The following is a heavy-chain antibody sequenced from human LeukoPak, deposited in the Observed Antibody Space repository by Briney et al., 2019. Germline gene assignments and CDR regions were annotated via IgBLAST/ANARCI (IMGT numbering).Heavy chain of an antibody. J-gene: IGHJ4*02. Sequence: VASVKASCKASGYTFTSYDINWVRQAPGQGLEWMGIINPSGGSTSYAQKFQGRVTMTRDTSTSTVYMELSSLRSEDTAVYYCARAGGQQLVVDYWGQGTLVTVSS. CDR2: INPSGGST. CDR3: ARAGGQQLVVDY. V-gene: IGHV1-46*01. D-gene: IGHD6-6*01. CDR1: GYTFTSYD.